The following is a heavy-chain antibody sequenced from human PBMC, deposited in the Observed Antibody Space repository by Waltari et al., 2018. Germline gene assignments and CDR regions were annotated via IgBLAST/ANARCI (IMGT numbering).Heavy chain of an antibody. V-gene: IGHV3-30-3*01. CDR3: ARDRARTGFDY. CDR2: ISYDGSNK. Sequence: SGGGVVQPGRSLRLSCAASGFTFSSYAMHWVRQAPGKGLEWVAVISYDGSNKYYADSVKGRFTISRDNSKNTLYLQMNSLRAEDTAVYYCARDRARTGFDYWGQGTLVTVSS. CDR1: GFTFSSYA. J-gene: IGHJ4*02.